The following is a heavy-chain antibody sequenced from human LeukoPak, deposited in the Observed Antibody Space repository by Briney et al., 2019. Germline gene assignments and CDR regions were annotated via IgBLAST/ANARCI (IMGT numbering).Heavy chain of an antibody. CDR1: RFTFSSYA. CDR3: ARDTMAGYGEQ. CDR2: ISGSGDRI. Sequence: GGSLRLSCAASRFTFSSYAMSGVRQAPGKGLEWVSVISGSGDRIFYAESVKGRFTISRDNSNSLYLQMNSLRAEDTAVYYCARDTMAGYGEQWGQGTLVTVSS. D-gene: IGHD5-12*01. V-gene: IGHV3-23*01. J-gene: IGHJ4*02.